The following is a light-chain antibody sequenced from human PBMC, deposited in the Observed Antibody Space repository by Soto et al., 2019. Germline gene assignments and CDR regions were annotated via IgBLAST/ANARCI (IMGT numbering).Light chain of an antibody. Sequence: DIQMTQSPSSLSASVGDRVIISCRASQGISNHLAWYQQKPGSVPKLLIFASSTLQSGVPSRFSGSGSGTDFTLTISSLKPEDVATYYCQKYYSAPFTFGPGTKVDIK. V-gene: IGKV1-27*01. CDR2: ASS. J-gene: IGKJ3*01. CDR3: QKYYSAPFT. CDR1: QGISNH.